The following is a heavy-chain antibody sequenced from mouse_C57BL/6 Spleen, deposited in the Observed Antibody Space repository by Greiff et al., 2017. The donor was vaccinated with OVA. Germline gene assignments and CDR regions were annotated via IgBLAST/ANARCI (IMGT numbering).Heavy chain of an antibody. V-gene: IGHV1-22*01. Sequence: EVKVVESGPELVKPGASVKMSCKASGYTFTDYNMHWVKQSHGKSLEWIGYINPNNGGTSYNQKFKGKATLTVNKSSSTAYMELRSLTSEDSAGYYCARGYDYDDYFDYGGQGTTLTVSS. CDR2: INPNNGGT. CDR1: GYTFTDYN. CDR3: ARGYDYDDYFDY. D-gene: IGHD2-4*01. J-gene: IGHJ2*01.